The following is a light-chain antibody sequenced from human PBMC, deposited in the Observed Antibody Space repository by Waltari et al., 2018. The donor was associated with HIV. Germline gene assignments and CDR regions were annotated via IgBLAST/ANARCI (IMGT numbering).Light chain of an antibody. CDR1: QSLLHRDGKTY. Sequence: DIEMTPTPLSRSVTPGVPASISSKSTQSLLHRDGKTYLYWYLQKPGESPQLLIYEVSNRFSGVPDKFSGSGSGTDFTLKISRVETEDVGVYYCMQSIQLPFTFGPGTKVDI. CDR2: EVS. J-gene: IGKJ3*01. V-gene: IGKV2D-29*02. CDR3: MQSIQLPFT.